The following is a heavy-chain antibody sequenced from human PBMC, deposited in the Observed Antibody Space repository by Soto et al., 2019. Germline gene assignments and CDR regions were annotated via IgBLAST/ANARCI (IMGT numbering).Heavy chain of an antibody. J-gene: IGHJ6*02. CDR2: ISYDGSNK. V-gene: IGHV3-30*18. CDR3: AKDLLRPGRAYGMDV. CDR1: GFTFSVYG. Sequence: GGSLRLSCAASGFTFSVYGMHWVRQAPGKGLEWVAVISYDGSNKYYADSVKGRFTISRDNSKNTLYLQMNSLRAEDTAVYYCAKDLLRPGRAYGMDVWGQGTTVTVSS.